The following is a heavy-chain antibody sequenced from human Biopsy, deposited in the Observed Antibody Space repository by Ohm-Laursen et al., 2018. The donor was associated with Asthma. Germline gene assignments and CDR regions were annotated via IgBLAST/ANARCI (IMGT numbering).Heavy chain of an antibody. Sequence: SLRLSCAASGFVFRSHAMHWVRQAPGKGLEWVAVVSYDGGVAHYADSMKGRFTISRDNAKSTLYLQMNRLRTDDTAVYYCAKRKGYSDLTDFDHWGRGTLVTVSS. J-gene: IGHJ4*02. CDR3: AKRKGYSDLTDFDH. D-gene: IGHD4-11*01. CDR1: GFVFRSHA. CDR2: VSYDGGVA. V-gene: IGHV3-30*18.